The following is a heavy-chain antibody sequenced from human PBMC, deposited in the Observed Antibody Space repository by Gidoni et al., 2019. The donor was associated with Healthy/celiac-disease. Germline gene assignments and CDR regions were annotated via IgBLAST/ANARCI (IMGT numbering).Heavy chain of an antibody. D-gene: IGHD6-19*01. CDR3: AKDTRTYAVAAPFDY. Sequence: QVQLVESGGGVVQPGRSLRLSCAADGVTFISYGMHWVRQAPGKGLEWVAVISYDGSNKYYADSVKGRFTISRDNSKNTLYLQMNILRAEDTAVYYCAKDTRTYAVAAPFDYWGQGTLVTVSS. V-gene: IGHV3-30*18. J-gene: IGHJ4*02. CDR2: ISYDGSNK. CDR1: GVTFISYG.